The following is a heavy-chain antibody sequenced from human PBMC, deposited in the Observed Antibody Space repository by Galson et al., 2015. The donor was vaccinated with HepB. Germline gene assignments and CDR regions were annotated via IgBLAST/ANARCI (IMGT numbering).Heavy chain of an antibody. V-gene: IGHV3-21*01. D-gene: IGHD4-17*01. CDR1: GFTFSHYS. CDR2: ISSSITYI. CDR3: ARLATVTTKSAFDI. J-gene: IGHJ3*02. Sequence: SLRLSCAASGFTFSHYSMNWVRQAPGKGLEWVASISSSITYIYYADSVKGRFTISRDNAKNSLYLQMNSLRAEDTAVYYCARLATVTTKSAFDIWGQGTMVTVSS.